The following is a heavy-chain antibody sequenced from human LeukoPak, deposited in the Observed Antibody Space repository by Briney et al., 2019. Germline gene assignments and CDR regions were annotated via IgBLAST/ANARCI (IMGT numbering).Heavy chain of an antibody. CDR2: IYWNDDK. Sequence: SGPTLVKPTQTLTLTCTFSGFSLSTGGVGVGWIGQPPGKALEWLALIYWNDDKRYSPSLKSRLTITKDTSKNQVVLTMTNMDPVNTATYYCAHRRPKPHYCSGGSCYSGEFDYWGQGTLVTVSS. D-gene: IGHD2-15*01. CDR3: AHRRPKPHYCSGGSCYSGEFDY. V-gene: IGHV2-5*01. CDR1: GFSLSTGGVG. J-gene: IGHJ4*02.